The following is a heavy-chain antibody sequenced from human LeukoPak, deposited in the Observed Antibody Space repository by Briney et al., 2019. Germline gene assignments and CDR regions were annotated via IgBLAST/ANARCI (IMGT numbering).Heavy chain of an antibody. Sequence: GGSLRLSCAASGFTFSRYAMHWVRQAPGKGLEWVAVISYDGSSKYYADSVKGRFTISRDNSKNTLYLQMNSLRAEDTAVYYCARDGYCSGGSCYGYFDYWGQGTLVTVSS. D-gene: IGHD2-15*01. V-gene: IGHV3-30*04. CDR1: GFTFSRYA. CDR3: ARDGYCSGGSCYGYFDY. J-gene: IGHJ4*02. CDR2: ISYDGSSK.